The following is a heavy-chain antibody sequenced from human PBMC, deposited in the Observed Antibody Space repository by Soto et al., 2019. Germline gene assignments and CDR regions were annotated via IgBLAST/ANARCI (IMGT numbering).Heavy chain of an antibody. CDR1: GYTFTSYA. D-gene: IGHD5-12*01. V-gene: IGHV1-3*01. Sequence: QVQLVQSGAEVKKPGASVKVSCKASGYTFTSYAMHWVRQAPGQTLEWMGWINAGNGNTKYSQKFQGRVTITRDTSASTAYMELSSLRSEDTAVYYCARVGMEVATKFDYWGQGTLVTVSS. CDR3: ARVGMEVATKFDY. CDR2: INAGNGNT. J-gene: IGHJ4*02.